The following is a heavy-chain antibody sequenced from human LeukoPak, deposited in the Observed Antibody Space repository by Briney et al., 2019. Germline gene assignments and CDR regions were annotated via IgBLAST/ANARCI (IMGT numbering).Heavy chain of an antibody. Sequence: PSETLSLTCTVSGGSISSYYWIWIRQPPGKGLQWIGHISYGGITTYNPSLKSRVYMSVDTCKNHFSLRLSSVTAADTAVYYCARDMVDRDMVKSLGWFDPWGQGTLVTVSS. V-gene: IGHV4-59*01. J-gene: IGHJ5*02. CDR1: GGSISSYY. CDR3: ARDMVDRDMVKSLGWFDP. D-gene: IGHD5-18*01. CDR2: ISYGGIT.